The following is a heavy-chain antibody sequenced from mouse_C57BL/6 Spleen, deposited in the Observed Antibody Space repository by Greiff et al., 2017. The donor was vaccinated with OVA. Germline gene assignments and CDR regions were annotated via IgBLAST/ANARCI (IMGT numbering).Heavy chain of an antibody. V-gene: IGHV2-6*01. CDR2: IWGVGST. CDR1: GFSLTSYG. D-gene: IGHD3-1*01. J-gene: IGHJ4*01. Sequence: VKLVESGPGLVAPSQSLSITCTVSGFSLTSYGVDWVRQSPGKGLEWLGVIWGVGSTNYNSALKSRLSISKDNSKSQVFLKMNSLQTDDTAMYYCARNPRDYAMDYWGQGTSVTVSS. CDR3: ARNPRDYAMDY.